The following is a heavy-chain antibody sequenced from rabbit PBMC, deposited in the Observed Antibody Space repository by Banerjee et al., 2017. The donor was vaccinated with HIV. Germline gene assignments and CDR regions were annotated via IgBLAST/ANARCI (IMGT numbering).Heavy chain of an antibody. CDR2: IYADSSGST. CDR1: GFSFSGSYY. J-gene: IGHJ3*01. D-gene: IGHD8-1*01. V-gene: IGHV1S40*01. Sequence: QSLEESGGDLVKPGASLTLTCTASGFSFSGSYYMCWVRQAPGKGLEWIACIYADSSGSTYYANWAKGRFTISKTSSTTVTLQMTSLTAADTATYFCARLYVGSNYYDLWGQGTLVTVS. CDR3: ARLYVGSNYYDL.